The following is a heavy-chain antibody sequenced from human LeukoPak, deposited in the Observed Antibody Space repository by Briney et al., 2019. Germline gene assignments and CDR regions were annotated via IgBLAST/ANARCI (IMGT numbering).Heavy chain of an antibody. V-gene: IGHV4-59*08. Sequence: PSETLSLTCTVSGGSFSSYYCSWIRRPPGKGLEWIGYIHSSGSTNYSPSLKSRVTFSVDTSKNQFSLNLRSVTAADTAVYYCARHFYPYGDPDFWGQGILVTVSS. CDR2: IHSSGST. J-gene: IGHJ4*02. CDR3: ARHFYPYGDPDF. D-gene: IGHD3-16*01. CDR1: GGSFSSYY.